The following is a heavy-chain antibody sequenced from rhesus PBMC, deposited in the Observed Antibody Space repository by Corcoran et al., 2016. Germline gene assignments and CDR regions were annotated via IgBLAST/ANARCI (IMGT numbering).Heavy chain of an antibody. CDR1: GGSISSGYD. D-gene: IGHD1-26*01. V-gene: IGHV4-76*01. Sequence: QVQLQESGPGVVKPSETLSLTCAVSGGSISSGYDWSWIRQLPGKGLEWIEYIYGSSGSTNDNPSLKNRVTISKDASKNQFSLKLSSVTAADTAVYYCARDNFGIDYWGQGVLVTVSS. J-gene: IGHJ4*01. CDR2: IYGSSGST. CDR3: ARDNFGIDY.